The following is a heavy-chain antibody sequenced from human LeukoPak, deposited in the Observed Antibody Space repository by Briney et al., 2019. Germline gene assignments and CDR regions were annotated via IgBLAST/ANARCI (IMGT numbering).Heavy chain of an antibody. CDR3: APDVDTAMRY. Sequence: GGSLRLSCAASGFTFSSYSMNWVRQAPGKGLEWVSSISSSSSYIYYADSVKGRFTISRDNAKNSLYLQMNSLRAEDTAVYYCAPDVDTAMRYWGQEPWSPSPQ. D-gene: IGHD5-18*01. V-gene: IGHV3-21*01. J-gene: IGHJ4*01. CDR2: ISSSSSYI. CDR1: GFTFSSYS.